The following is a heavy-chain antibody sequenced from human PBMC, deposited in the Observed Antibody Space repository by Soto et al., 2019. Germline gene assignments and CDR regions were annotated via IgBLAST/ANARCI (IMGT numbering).Heavy chain of an antibody. J-gene: IGHJ6*02. CDR3: ARDRRYSYGRLIYYYYGMDV. Sequence: PSETLSLTCTVSGGSISSGGYYWSWIRQHPGKGLEWIGYIYYSGSTYYKPSLKSRATISVDTSKNQFSLRLSSVTAADTAVYYCARDRRYSYGRLIYYYYGMDVWGQGPTVTVPS. CDR2: IYYSGST. CDR1: GGSISSGGYY. D-gene: IGHD5-18*01. V-gene: IGHV4-31*03.